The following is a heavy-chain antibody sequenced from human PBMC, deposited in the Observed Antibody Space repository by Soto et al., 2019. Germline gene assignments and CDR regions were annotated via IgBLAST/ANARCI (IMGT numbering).Heavy chain of an antibody. D-gene: IGHD3-10*01. J-gene: IGHJ4*02. CDR1: GASIGSGTYY. V-gene: IGHV4-31*03. Sequence: QVQLQESGPGLVKPSQTLSLTCTVSGASIGSGTYYWHWIRQHPGKGLEWIGWLSHSGGTYSNPSLRSRMTISVATSKDQFSLRLTSVTAADTAVYYCARGTRPDTRFGESIFDFWGQGTLVTVSS. CDR3: ARGTRPDTRFGESIFDF. CDR2: LSHSGGT.